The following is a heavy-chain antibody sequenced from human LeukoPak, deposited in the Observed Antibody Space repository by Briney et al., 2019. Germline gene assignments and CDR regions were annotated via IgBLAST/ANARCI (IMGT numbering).Heavy chain of an antibody. Sequence: GASVKVSCKASGYTFTSYDINWVRQATGQGLEWMGWMNPNSGNTGYAQKFQGRVTMNRNTSISTAYMELSSLRSEDTAVYYCARGSQSYGGNKYWGQGTLVTDSS. D-gene: IGHD4-23*01. CDR1: GYTFTSYD. CDR2: MNPNSGNT. V-gene: IGHV1-8*02. J-gene: IGHJ4*02. CDR3: ARGSQSYGGNKY.